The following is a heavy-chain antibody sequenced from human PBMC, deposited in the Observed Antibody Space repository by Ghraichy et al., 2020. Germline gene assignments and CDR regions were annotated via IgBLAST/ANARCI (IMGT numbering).Heavy chain of an antibody. CDR2: IYWDDDK. Sequence: SGLTLVKPTQTLTLTCTFSGFSLSTSGVGVGWIRQPPGKALEWLALIYWDDDKRYSPSLKSRLTITKDTSKNQVVLTMTNMDPVDTATYYCAHTLTHIAAPSHITTDDAFDIWGQGTMVTVSS. CDR3: AHTLTHIAAPSHITTDDAFDI. CDR1: GFSLSTSGVG. V-gene: IGHV2-5*02. D-gene: IGHD6-6*01. J-gene: IGHJ3*02.